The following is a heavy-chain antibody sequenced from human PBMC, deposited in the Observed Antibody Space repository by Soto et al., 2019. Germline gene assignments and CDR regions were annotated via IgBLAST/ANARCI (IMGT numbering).Heavy chain of an antibody. J-gene: IGHJ5*02. CDR2: INAANGDT. Sequence: ASVKVSCKASGYTFTSYCIHWVRQAPGQRLEWMGWINAANGDTKYSPEFQGRVTITRDTSASTAYMELSSLRSEDTAVYYCVRRHVSATGIDWFDPWGQGTLVTVSS. V-gene: IGHV1-3*01. CDR1: GYTFTSYC. D-gene: IGHD6-13*01. CDR3: VRRHVSATGIDWFDP.